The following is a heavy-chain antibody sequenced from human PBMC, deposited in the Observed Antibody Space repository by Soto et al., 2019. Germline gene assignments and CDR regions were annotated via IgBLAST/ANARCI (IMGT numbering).Heavy chain of an antibody. CDR3: ARGGRDGFDV. CDR2: VYITGST. V-gene: IGHV4-4*07. CDR1: GGSISTYY. J-gene: IGHJ3*01. Sequence: QVQLQESGPGLVKPSETLSLTCTVSGGSISTYYWNWIRQSAGKGLEWIGRVYITGSTNFHPSLKSRVAMSVDTSKNQCSLKLTSVTAADTAVYYCARGGRDGFDVWGQGTVVTVSS.